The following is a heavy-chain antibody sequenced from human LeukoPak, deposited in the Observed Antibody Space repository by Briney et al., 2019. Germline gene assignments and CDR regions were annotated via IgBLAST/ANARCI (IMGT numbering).Heavy chain of an antibody. Sequence: SETRSLTCTVSGDSVSSGNYYVSWIRQPPGKGLDWITYMSPSGTTKYNPSLKSRVTTSVDTSRTQFSLRLSSVTAADTAVYYCARGQDDRSGTFDYWGQGILVTVSS. V-gene: IGHV4-61*01. CDR1: GDSVSSGNYY. CDR3: ARGQDDRSGTFDY. CDR2: MSPSGTT. D-gene: IGHD3-22*01. J-gene: IGHJ4*02.